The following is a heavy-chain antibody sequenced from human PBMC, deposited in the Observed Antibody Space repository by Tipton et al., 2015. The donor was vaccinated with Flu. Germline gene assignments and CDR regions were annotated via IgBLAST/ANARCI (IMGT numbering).Heavy chain of an antibody. CDR3: ARMISGSQNYFDY. J-gene: IGHJ4*02. V-gene: IGHV4-39*01. CDR2: IYYTGTT. D-gene: IGHD1-26*01. CDR1: GGFISGTTYY. Sequence: TLSLTCTVSGGFISGTTYYWGWIRQPPGKGLEWMGSIYYTGTTYYNPSLGSRVTVSVDAPKNQFSLTLTSVTAADTALYYCARMISGSQNYFDYWGQGTLVTVSS.